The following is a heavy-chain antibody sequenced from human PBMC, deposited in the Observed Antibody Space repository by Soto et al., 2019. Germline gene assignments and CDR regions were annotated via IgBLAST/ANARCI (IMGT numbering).Heavy chain of an antibody. CDR3: VKDGGYCSSTTCYSPRNHYFDS. D-gene: IGHD2-2*01. CDR2: IKFDGSEK. J-gene: IGHJ4*02. Sequence: GGSVRLSCAASRFTFSDYWMSWVRQAPGKGPEWVANIKFDGSEKQYADSVKGRFSISRDNSRNSLFLQMNSLRAGDTAVYYCVKDGGYCSSTTCYSPRNHYFDSWGQGTLVTVSS. V-gene: IGHV3-7*03. CDR1: RFTFSDYW.